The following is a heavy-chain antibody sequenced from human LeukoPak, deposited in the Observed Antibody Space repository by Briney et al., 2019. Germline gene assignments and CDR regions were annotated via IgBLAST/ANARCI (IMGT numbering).Heavy chain of an antibody. Sequence: PSETLSLTCTVSGGSISSSFYYWSWIRQHPGKGLEWIGYIYYSGRTYYNPSLKSRVTISVDTSKNQFSLKLSSVTAADTAVYHCARVRDGDYGYIGFDPWGQGTLVTVSS. V-gene: IGHV4-31*03. CDR3: ARVRDGDYGYIGFDP. CDR1: GGSISSSFYY. CDR2: IYYSGRT. J-gene: IGHJ5*02. D-gene: IGHD4-17*01.